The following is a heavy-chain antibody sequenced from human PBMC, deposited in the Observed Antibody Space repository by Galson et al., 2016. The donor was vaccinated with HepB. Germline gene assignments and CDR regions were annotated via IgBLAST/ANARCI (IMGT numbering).Heavy chain of an antibody. CDR3: ARLATINSGVLVTPYYYYGMDV. Sequence: SETLSLTCAVYGESFSGYYWSWIRQPPGKGLEWIGEISHSGSTYYNPSLKSRVTISVDTSTNQFSLKLSSVTAADTAVYYCARLATINSGVLVTPYYYYGMDVWGQGTTVTVSS. CDR2: ISHSGST. CDR1: GESFSGYY. D-gene: IGHD5-24*01. V-gene: IGHV4-34*01. J-gene: IGHJ6*02.